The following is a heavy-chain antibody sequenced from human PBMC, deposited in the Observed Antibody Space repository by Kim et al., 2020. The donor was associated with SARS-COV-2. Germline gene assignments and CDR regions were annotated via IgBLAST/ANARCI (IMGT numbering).Heavy chain of an antibody. Sequence: SETLSLTCTVSGGSVSSGSYYWSWIRQPPGKGLEWIGYIYYSGSTNYNPSLKSRVTISVDTSKNQFSLKLSSVTAADTAVYYCARDLGYSYGSDYYGMDVWGQGTTVTVSS. CDR2: IYYSGST. D-gene: IGHD5-18*01. CDR3: ARDLGYSYGSDYYGMDV. J-gene: IGHJ6*02. V-gene: IGHV4-61*01. CDR1: GGSVSSGSYY.